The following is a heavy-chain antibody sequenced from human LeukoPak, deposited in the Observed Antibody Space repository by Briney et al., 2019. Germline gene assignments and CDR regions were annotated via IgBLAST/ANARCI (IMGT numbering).Heavy chain of an antibody. CDR3: ARRAVAVLNFDY. CDR2: MNPNSGNT. CDR1: GYTFTSYD. V-gene: IGHV1-8*03. Sequence: ASVKVSCKASGYTFTSYDINWVRQATGQGLEWMGWMNPNSGNTGYAQKFQGRVTITRNTSISTAYMELSSLRSEDTAVYYCARRAVAVLNFDYWGQGTLVTVSS. J-gene: IGHJ4*02. D-gene: IGHD6-19*01.